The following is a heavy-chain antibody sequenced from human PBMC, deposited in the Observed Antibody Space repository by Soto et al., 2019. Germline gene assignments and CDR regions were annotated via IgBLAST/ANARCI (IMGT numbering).Heavy chain of an antibody. V-gene: IGHV4-34*01. J-gene: IGHJ5*02. CDR1: GGSFSGYY. D-gene: IGHD3-9*01. CDR3: ARTTKLRYFVQNWFDP. Sequence: SETLSLTCAVYGGSFSGYYWSWIRQPPGKGLEWIGEINHSGSTNYNPSLKSRVTISVDTSKNQFSLKLSSVTAADTAVYYCARTTKLRYFVQNWFDPWGQGTLVTVSS. CDR2: INHSGST.